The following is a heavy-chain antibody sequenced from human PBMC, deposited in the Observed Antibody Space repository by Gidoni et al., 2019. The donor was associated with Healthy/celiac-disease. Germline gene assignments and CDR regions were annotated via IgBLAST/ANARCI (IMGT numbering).Heavy chain of an antibody. CDR2: IIPIFGTA. D-gene: IGHD2-2*01. Sequence: QVQLVQSGAEVMKPGPSVKVSCKASGGTFSSYAISWVRKAPGQGLEWMGGIIPIFGTANYAQKFQGRVTITADESTSTAYMELSSLRSEYTAVYYCAESLGYCSSTSCLPFDYWGQGTLVTVSS. J-gene: IGHJ4*02. V-gene: IGHV1-69*01. CDR3: AESLGYCSSTSCLPFDY. CDR1: GGTFSSYA.